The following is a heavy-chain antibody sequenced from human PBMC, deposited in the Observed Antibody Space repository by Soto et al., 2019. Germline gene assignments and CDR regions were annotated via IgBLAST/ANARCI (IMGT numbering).Heavy chain of an antibody. CDR3: AKGRETSTGGIDY. J-gene: IGHJ4*02. V-gene: IGHV3-23*01. CDR1: GFRFSTYA. D-gene: IGHD3-16*01. Sequence: GGSLRLSCAASGFRFSTYAMSWVRQAPGKGLEWVSSISSGGISTYYSDSVKGRFTVSRDNSKNTLYLQMNSLRAEDTAVFYCAKGRETSTGGIDYWGQGTLVTVSS. CDR2: ISSGGIST.